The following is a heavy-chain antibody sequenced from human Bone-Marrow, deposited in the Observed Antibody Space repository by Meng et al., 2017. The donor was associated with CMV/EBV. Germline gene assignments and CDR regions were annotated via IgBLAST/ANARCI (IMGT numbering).Heavy chain of an antibody. D-gene: IGHD6-6*01. V-gene: IGHV3-53*05. J-gene: IGHJ4*02. Sequence: GGSLRLSCAASGFAVNSYYMSWVRQAPGKGLEWVSVIYSGGTTYYADSVKDRFTVSRDTSKNTLYLQMNGLIDEDTAVYYCTRDTSWSSSYWGQGTLVNVSS. CDR2: IYSGGTT. CDR1: GFAVNSYY. CDR3: TRDTSWSSSY.